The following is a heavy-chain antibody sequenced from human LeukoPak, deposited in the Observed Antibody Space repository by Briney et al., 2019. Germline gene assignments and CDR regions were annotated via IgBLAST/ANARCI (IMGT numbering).Heavy chain of an antibody. J-gene: IGHJ4*02. CDR1: GGSVTSGSYY. CDR2: ISTSGAT. CDR3: ARDKSSSSGGFDY. V-gene: IGHV4-61*10. Sequence: SETLSLTCNVSGGSVTSGSYYWTWIRQPAGKGLEWIGRISTSGATKYNPSLKSRVTISIDMSKNQFSLKLSSVTAADTAVYYCARDKSSSSGGFDYWGQGTLVTVSS. D-gene: IGHD6-6*01.